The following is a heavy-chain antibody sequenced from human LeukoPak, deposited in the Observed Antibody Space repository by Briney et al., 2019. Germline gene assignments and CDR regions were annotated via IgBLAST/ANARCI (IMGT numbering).Heavy chain of an antibody. CDR2: ISGSGGST. Sequence: GGSLRLSCAASGFTFSIYAMSWVRQAPGKGLEWVSAISGSGGSTYYADSVKGRFTISRDNSKNTPYLQMNNLRAEDTAVYYCAKTRGSGLFDYWGQGTLVTVSS. CDR3: AKTRGSGLFDY. CDR1: GFTFSIYA. D-gene: IGHD3-10*01. V-gene: IGHV3-23*01. J-gene: IGHJ4*02.